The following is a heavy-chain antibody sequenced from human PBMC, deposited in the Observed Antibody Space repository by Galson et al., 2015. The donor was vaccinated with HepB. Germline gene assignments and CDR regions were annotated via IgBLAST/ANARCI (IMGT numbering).Heavy chain of an antibody. Sequence: SLRLSCAASGFTFSDYSMNWIRQAPGKGLEWVSYISSSGTTIYYADSVKGRFTISRDNAKNSLYLQMNSLTAEDTAVYYCARANHWGWELPPPDFDYWGQGTLVTVSS. D-gene: IGHD1-26*01. CDR1: GFTFSDYS. V-gene: IGHV3-11*01. CDR3: ARANHWGWELPPPDFDY. J-gene: IGHJ4*02. CDR2: ISSSGTTI.